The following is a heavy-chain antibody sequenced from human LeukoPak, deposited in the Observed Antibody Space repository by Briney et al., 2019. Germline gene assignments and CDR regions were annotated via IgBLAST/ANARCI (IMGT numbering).Heavy chain of an antibody. V-gene: IGHV4-61*02. Sequence: SETLSLTCTVSGGSISSGSYYWSWIRQPAGKGLEWIGRIYTSGSTNYNPSLKSRVTISVDTSKNQFSLKLSSVTDADTAVYYCARGPYIVVVPAANSWFDPWGQGTLVTVSS. J-gene: IGHJ5*02. D-gene: IGHD2-2*01. CDR1: GGSISSGSYY. CDR2: IYTSGST. CDR3: ARGPYIVVVPAANSWFDP.